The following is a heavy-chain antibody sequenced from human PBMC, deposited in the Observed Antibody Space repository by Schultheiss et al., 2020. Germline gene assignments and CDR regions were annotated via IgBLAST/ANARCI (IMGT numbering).Heavy chain of an antibody. CDR2: IKEDGGEI. J-gene: IGHJ4*02. Sequence: GGSLRLSCAASGFTLSSYWMHWVRQAPGKGLEWVAKIKEDGGEIYYVDSVKGRFTISSDDSRSALYLQLDNLRAEDTARYFCARHIGDYVSGAFDFWGQGVQVTVSS. D-gene: IGHD4-17*01. V-gene: IGHV3-7*03. CDR1: GFTLSSYW. CDR3: ARHIGDYVSGAFDF.